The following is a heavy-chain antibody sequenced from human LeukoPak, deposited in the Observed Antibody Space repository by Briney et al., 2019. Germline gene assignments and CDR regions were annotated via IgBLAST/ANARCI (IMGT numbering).Heavy chain of an antibody. CDR1: GFTFSSYA. CDR3: AKDRRWDTVVVPAFYYYGMDV. J-gene: IGHJ6*02. D-gene: IGHD2-2*01. V-gene: IGHV3-23*01. CDR2: ISGSGGST. Sequence: GGSLRLSCAASGFTFSSYAMSWVRQAPGTGLEWVSTISGSGGSTYYADSVQGRFTISRDNSKNTLYLQMNSLRAEDTAVYYCAKDRRWDTVVVPAFYYYGMDVWGQGTTVTVSS.